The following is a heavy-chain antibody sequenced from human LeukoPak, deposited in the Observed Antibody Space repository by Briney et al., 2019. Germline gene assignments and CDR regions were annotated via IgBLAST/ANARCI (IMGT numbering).Heavy chain of an antibody. V-gene: IGHV3-48*04. CDR3: ARDRGYTRTNSGGYPVFDL. D-gene: IGHD2-15*01. CDR2: IHLSGTPT. CDR1: GFAFSIYR. J-gene: IGHJ4*02. Sequence: GGSLRLSCAASGFAFSIYRMNWVRQAPGKGLEWVSYIHLSGTPTHYAEPVKGRFSISRDNVKNSLYLQMDNLRAEDTAVYYCARDRGYTRTNSGGYPVFDLWGQGTLVTVSS.